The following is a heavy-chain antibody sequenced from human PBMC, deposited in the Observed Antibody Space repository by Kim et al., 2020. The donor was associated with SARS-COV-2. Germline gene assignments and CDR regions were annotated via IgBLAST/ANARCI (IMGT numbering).Heavy chain of an antibody. CDR2: INTNTGNP. Sequence: SVKVSCKASGSPFSSSSLNWVGEGPGQGLEWMGWINTNTGNPTYAQGFTGRFVFSLDTSVSTAYLRISSLKAEDTAVFYCARELDYYDPSGGDYYGMDVWGQGTTVTVSS. CDR1: GSPFSSSS. CDR3: ARELDYYDPSGGDYYGMDV. D-gene: IGHD3-22*01. V-gene: IGHV7-4-1*02. J-gene: IGHJ6*02.